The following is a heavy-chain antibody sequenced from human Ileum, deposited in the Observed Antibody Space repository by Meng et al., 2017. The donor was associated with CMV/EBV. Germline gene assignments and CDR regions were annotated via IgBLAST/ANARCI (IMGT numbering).Heavy chain of an antibody. D-gene: IGHD6-13*01. Sequence: FSIRTRGMGVGWIRQPPGRALEWLALIYWNDDKRYSPSLKSRLTITKDTSKNQVVLTMTNMDPVDTATYYCTHATRTSTWDSGTSDYWGQGTLVTVSS. CDR2: IYWNDDK. CDR3: THATRTSTWDSGTSDY. V-gene: IGHV2-5*01. CDR1: FSIRTRGMG. J-gene: IGHJ4*02.